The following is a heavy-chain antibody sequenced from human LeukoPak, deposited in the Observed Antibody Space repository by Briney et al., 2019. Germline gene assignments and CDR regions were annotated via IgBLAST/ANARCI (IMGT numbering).Heavy chain of an antibody. CDR2: INHSGST. D-gene: IGHD3-3*02. CDR3: ASHFWSGYFYDY. Sequence: PSETLSLTCAVYGGSFSGYYWSWIRQPPGKGLEWIGEINHSGSTNYNPSLKSRVTISVDTSKNQFSLKLSSVTAADTAVYYCASHFWSGYFYDYWGQGTLVTVSS. V-gene: IGHV4-34*01. CDR1: GGSFSGYY. J-gene: IGHJ4*02.